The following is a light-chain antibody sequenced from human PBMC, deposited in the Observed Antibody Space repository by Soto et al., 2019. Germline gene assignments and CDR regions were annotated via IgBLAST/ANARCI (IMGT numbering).Light chain of an antibody. Sequence: DIVLTQTPLSSPVTLGQPASISCSSSQSLAHTDGNTYLSWLQQRPGQPPRLLIYKISNRVSGVPDRFSGSGAGTDFTLTISRVETEDVAIYYCMQATDFPPITFGQGTRLEIK. CDR3: MQATDFPPIT. CDR1: QSLAHTDGNTY. V-gene: IGKV2-24*01. J-gene: IGKJ5*01. CDR2: KIS.